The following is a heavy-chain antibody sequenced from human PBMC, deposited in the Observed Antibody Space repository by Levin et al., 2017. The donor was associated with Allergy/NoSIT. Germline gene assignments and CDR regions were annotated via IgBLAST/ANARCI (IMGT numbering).Heavy chain of an antibody. D-gene: IGHD1-14*01. J-gene: IGHJ5*02. CDR3: AKQTEYNWFDP. CDR2: IFPGNSDT. Sequence: GESLKISCKAFGYNFISYWIVWVRQMPEKGLELMGLIFPGNSDTKYSPSFQGQVTISVDKSISTAYLQWSSLVASDTAVYDCAKQTEYNWFDPWGQGTLVTVSS. V-gene: IGHV5-51*01. CDR1: GYNFISYW.